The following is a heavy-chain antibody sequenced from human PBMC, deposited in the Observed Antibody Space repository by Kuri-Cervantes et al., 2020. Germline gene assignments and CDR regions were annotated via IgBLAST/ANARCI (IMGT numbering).Heavy chain of an antibody. CDR3: ARDQFDYDSSGIFDY. Sequence: ASVKVSCKASGYTFTSYYMHWVRQAPGQGLEWMGLINPSGGSTSYAQKFQGRVTMTRDTSTSTVYMELSSLRSEDMAVYYCARDQFDYDSSGIFDYWGQGTLVTVSS. J-gene: IGHJ4*02. CDR2: INPSGGST. CDR1: GYTFTSYY. D-gene: IGHD3-22*01. V-gene: IGHV1-46*01.